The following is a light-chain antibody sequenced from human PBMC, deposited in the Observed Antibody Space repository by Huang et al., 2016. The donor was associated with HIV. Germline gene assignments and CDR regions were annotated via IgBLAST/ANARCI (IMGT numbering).Light chain of an antibody. CDR2: TAS. Sequence: DIQMTQSPSSLSASVGDRVTITCRASHDINNYLAWFQQKPGKAPKSLIYTASSLQNGVPTRFSGRGSGKDFTLTISSLQPEDFATCYCQQYKTYPITFGQGTRLEIK. CDR3: QQYKTYPIT. V-gene: IGKV1-16*01. J-gene: IGKJ5*01. CDR1: HDINNY.